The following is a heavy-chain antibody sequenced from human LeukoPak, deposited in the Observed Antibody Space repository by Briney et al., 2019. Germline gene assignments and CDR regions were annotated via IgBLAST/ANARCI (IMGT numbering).Heavy chain of an antibody. J-gene: IGHJ5*02. D-gene: IGHD3-9*01. CDR1: GGSISSYY. Sequence: PSETLSLTCTVSGGSISSYYWSWIRQPAGKGLEWIGRIYTSGSTNYNPSLKSRVTMSVDTSNNQFSLKLSSVTAADTAAYYCARDLSGSRNNWFDPWGQGTLVTVSS. CDR2: IYTSGST. V-gene: IGHV4-4*07. CDR3: ARDLSGSRNNWFDP.